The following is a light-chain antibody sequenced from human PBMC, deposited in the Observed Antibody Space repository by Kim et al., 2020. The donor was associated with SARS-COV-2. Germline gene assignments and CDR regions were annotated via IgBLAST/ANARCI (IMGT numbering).Light chain of an antibody. CDR1: SSNVGRHV. CDR2: NDN. CDR3: ATWDVTLNGWV. V-gene: IGLV1-44*01. J-gene: IGLJ3*02. Sequence: GQGVTISFSGSSSNVGRHVVNWYQQLPGTAPKVFIYNDNQRPSGVPDRFSGSRSGTSASLAISGLQSEDEADYYCATWDVTLNGWVFGGGTQLTVL.